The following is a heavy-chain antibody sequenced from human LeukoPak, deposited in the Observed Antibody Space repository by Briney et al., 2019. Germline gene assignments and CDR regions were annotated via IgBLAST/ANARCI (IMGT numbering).Heavy chain of an antibody. D-gene: IGHD2-15*01. CDR2: ISYDGSNK. Sequence: GRSLRLSCAASGFTFSSYGMHWVRQAPGKGLEWVAVISYDGSNKYYADSVKGRFTISRDNSKNTLYLQMNSLRAEDTAAYYCAKVGWRGINYYYYYGMDVWGKGTTVTVSS. CDR3: AKVGWRGINYYYYYGMDV. CDR1: GFTFSSYG. V-gene: IGHV3-30*18. J-gene: IGHJ6*04.